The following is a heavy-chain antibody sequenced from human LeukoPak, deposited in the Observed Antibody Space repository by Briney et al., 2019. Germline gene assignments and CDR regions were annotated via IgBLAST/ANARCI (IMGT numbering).Heavy chain of an antibody. CDR3: AKDAVSPGEDFFDP. Sequence: SETLSLTCTVSGDSMSGYYWSWIRQTPGGGLEWIGYFYYTGLTRSNPSLKSRVAIAGDTSKNQFSLSLTSMTAADTAIYYCAKDAVSPGEDFFDPWGPGILVTVSS. J-gene: IGHJ5*02. CDR2: FYYTGLT. D-gene: IGHD2-21*01. V-gene: IGHV4-59*01. CDR1: GDSMSGYY.